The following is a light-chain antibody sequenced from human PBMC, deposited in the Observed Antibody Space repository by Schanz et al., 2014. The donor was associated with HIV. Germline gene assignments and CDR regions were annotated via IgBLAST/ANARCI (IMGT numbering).Light chain of an antibody. Sequence: EFVLTQSPATLSLSPGERATLSCRASQSVSSYLAWYQQKPGQAPRLLIYGASSRATGIPDRFSGSGSGTEFTLTISNLEPEDFAVYHCHQYGNSPWTFGQGTKVEIK. V-gene: IGKV3-20*01. CDR3: HQYGNSPWT. J-gene: IGKJ1*01. CDR2: GAS. CDR1: QSVSSY.